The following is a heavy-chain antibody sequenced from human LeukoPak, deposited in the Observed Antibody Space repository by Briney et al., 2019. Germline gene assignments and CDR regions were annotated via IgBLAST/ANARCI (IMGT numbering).Heavy chain of an antibody. CDR2: IYPGDPDT. V-gene: IGHV5-51*01. D-gene: IGHD3-10*01. J-gene: IGHJ4*02. CDR1: GYRFTSYW. Sequence: GESLKISCKGSGYRFTSYWIGWVRPVPGKGLEWIGIIYPGDPDTRYSPSFQGQVTISADKSISTAYLQWSSLKASDTAMYYCARQKVTVVRGVIITEYFDYWGQGTLVTVSS. CDR3: ARQKVTVVRGVIITEYFDY.